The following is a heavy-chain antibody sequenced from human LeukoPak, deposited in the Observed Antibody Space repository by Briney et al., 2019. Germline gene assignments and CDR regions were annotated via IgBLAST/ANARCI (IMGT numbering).Heavy chain of an antibody. D-gene: IGHD5-18*01. CDR2: ISGSGGST. Sequence: GGSLRLSCAASGFTSSSYGMSWVRQAPGKGLEWVSAISGSGGSTYYADSVKGRFTISRDNAKNSLYLQMNSLRAEDTAVYYCARDPYSYGSKGYYFDYWGQGTLVTVSS. V-gene: IGHV3-23*01. CDR3: ARDPYSYGSKGYYFDY. J-gene: IGHJ4*02. CDR1: GFTSSSYG.